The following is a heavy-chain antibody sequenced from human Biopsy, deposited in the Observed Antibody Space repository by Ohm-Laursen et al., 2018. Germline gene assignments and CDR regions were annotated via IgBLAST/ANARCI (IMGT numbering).Heavy chain of an antibody. CDR3: ARDYQPKIMTIHYYYYGMDV. CDR2: MNPKSGKT. Sequence: GASVKVSCKASGYTFTDYDIIWVRQATGQGPEWMGWMNPKSGKTGYEQKFRGRVTMTSDTSISTAYMELSSLGSDDTAVYYCARDYQPKIMTIHYYYYGMDVWGLGTTVTVS. V-gene: IGHV1-8*01. J-gene: IGHJ6*02. D-gene: IGHD2-2*01. CDR1: GYTFTDYD.